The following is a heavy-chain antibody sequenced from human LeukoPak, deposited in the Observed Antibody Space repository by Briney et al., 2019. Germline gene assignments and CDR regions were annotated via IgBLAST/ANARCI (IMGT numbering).Heavy chain of an antibody. D-gene: IGHD6-13*01. CDR2: IYTSGIT. Sequence: SETLSLTCTVSGGSISSYYWTWIRQPAGKGLEWIGRIYTSGITNYNSSLKSRITMSVDTSKNQFSLKLNSATAADTAVYYCMREVAEAQGRYFDLWGRGTLVTVSS. CDR1: GGSISSYY. CDR3: MREVAEAQGRYFDL. J-gene: IGHJ2*01. V-gene: IGHV4-4*07.